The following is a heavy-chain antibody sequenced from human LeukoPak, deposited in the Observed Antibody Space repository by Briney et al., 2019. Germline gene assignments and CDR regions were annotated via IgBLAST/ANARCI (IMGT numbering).Heavy chain of an antibody. CDR2: IYYSGST. D-gene: IGHD5-18*01. J-gene: IGHJ4*02. CDR1: GGSISSGDYY. Sequence: PSETLSLTCTVSGGSISSGDYYRSWIRQPPGKGLEWIGYIYYSGSTYYNPSLKSRVTISVDTSKNQFSLKLSSVTAADTAVYYCARALEGRGYSYGLDYWGQGTLVTVPS. CDR3: ARALEGRGYSYGLDY. V-gene: IGHV4-30-4*08.